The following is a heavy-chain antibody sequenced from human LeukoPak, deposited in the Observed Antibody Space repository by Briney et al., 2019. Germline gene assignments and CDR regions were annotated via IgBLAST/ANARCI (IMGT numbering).Heavy chain of an antibody. V-gene: IGHV4-59*08. CDR3: ARRGRDGYNPAKDAFDI. Sequence: SSETLSHTCTVSGGSISSYYWSWIRQPPGKGLEWIGYIYYSGSTNYNPSLKSRVTISVDTSKNQFSLKLSSVTAADTAVYYCARRGRDGYNPAKDAFDIWGQGTMVTVSS. CDR2: IYYSGST. D-gene: IGHD5-24*01. CDR1: GGSISSYY. J-gene: IGHJ3*02.